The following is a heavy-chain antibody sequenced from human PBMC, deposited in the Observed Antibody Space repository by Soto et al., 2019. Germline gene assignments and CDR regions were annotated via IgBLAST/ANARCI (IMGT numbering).Heavy chain of an antibody. Sequence: GGSLRLSCAASGFTFNTYGMHWVRQAPGKGLEWVAVIWYDGSNKYYADSVKGRFTISRDNSKSTLYLQMNSLRDKDTAVYFCAREHSSSLDNWGQGTLVTVSS. V-gene: IGHV3-33*01. D-gene: IGHD6-6*01. CDR3: AREHSSSLDN. CDR1: GFTFNTYG. J-gene: IGHJ4*02. CDR2: IWYDGSNK.